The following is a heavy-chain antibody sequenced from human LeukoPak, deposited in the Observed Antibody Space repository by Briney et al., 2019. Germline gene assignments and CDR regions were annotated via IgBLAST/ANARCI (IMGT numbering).Heavy chain of an antibody. J-gene: IGHJ4*02. V-gene: IGHV1-18*01. CDR2: ISAYNGNT. CDR3: ARTYNWNVKEVDY. CDR1: GYTLTELS. D-gene: IGHD1-20*01. Sequence: VASVKVSCKVSGYTLTELSMHWVRQAPGQGLEWMGWISAYNGNTHYAQKLQGRVTMTTDTSTSTAYMELRSLRSDDTAVYYCARTYNWNVKEVDYWGQGTLVTVSS.